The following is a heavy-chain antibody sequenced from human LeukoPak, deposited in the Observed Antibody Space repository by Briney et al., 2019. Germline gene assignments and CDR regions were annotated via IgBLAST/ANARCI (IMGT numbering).Heavy chain of an antibody. V-gene: IGHV4-4*07. CDR1: GGSISSYY. J-gene: IGHJ4*02. CDR2: IYISGST. CDR3: ASDGGSYYGRLDY. Sequence: SETLSLTCTVSGGSISSYYGNWIRQPAGKGLEWIGRIYISGSTNYNPSLKSRVTMSVDTSKNQFSLKLSSVTAADTAVYYCASDGGSYYGRLDYWGQGTLVTVSS. D-gene: IGHD1-26*01.